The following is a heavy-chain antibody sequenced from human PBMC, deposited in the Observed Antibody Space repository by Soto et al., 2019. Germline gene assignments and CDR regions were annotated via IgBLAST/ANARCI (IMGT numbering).Heavy chain of an antibody. CDR1: GFTFSSYA. J-gene: IGHJ4*02. V-gene: IGHV3-23*01. CDR2: ISGSGGTT. D-gene: IGHD4-17*01. CDR3: AKDLYGDFDY. Sequence: EVQLLESGGGLVQPGGSLRLSCAASGFTFSSYAMSWVRQAPGKGLEWVSTISGSGGTTYYADSVKGRFTISRDNSKNTLFLQMNSLRAEDTAIYYCAKDLYGDFDYWGQGTLVTVSS.